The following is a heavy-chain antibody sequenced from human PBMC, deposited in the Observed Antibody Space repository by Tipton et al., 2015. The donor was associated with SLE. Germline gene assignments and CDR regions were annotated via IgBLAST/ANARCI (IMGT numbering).Heavy chain of an antibody. CDR1: GYTFTSYD. CDR3: AREATAMGPFDY. Sequence: QLVQSGAEMKKPGASVKVSCKASGYTFTSYDINWVRQAPGQGLEWMGWISAYNGNTNYAQKLQGRVTMTTDTSTSTAYMELRSLRSDDTAVYYCAREATAMGPFDYWGQGSLVTVSS. J-gene: IGHJ4*02. V-gene: IGHV1-18*01. D-gene: IGHD5-18*01. CDR2: ISAYNGNT.